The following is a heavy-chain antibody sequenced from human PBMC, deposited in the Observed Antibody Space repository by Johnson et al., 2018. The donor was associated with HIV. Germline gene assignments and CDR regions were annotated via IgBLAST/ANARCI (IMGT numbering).Heavy chain of an antibody. J-gene: IGHJ3*02. CDR1: GFTFSNYG. Sequence: QVQLVESGGGVVQPGGSLRLSCAASGFTFSNYGMHWVRQAPGKGLEWVSVIYSGGSTYYADSVKGRFTISRDNSKNTLYLQMNGLRAEDTAVYYCARVQWLILDAFDIWGQGTMVTVSS. V-gene: IGHV3-NL1*01. CDR2: IYSGGST. D-gene: IGHD6-19*01. CDR3: ARVQWLILDAFDI.